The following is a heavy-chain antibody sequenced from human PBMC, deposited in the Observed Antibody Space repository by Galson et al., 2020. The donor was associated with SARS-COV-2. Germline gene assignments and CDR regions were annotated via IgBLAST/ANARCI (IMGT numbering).Heavy chain of an antibody. CDR3: LSFSSTRDNY. V-gene: IGHV3-64D*09. CDR2: ISSNGGTS. D-gene: IGHD6-13*01. Sequence: GGSLRLSCSASGFTFSDFAMHWVRQAPGKGLEYVSDISSNGGTSFYADSVNGRFTMSRDNAKNTFYLQMTGLRVEDTAFYYCLSFSSTRDNYWGQGTLVTVTS. J-gene: IGHJ4*02. CDR1: GFTFSDFA.